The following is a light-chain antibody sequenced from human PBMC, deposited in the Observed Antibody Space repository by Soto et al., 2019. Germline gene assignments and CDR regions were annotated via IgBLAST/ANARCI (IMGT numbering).Light chain of an antibody. Sequence: DIVMTQSPLSLPVTPGEPASISCRSSQSLLHSNGYNYLDWYLQKAGQSPQLLIYLGSNRASGVPDRFSGSGSGTDFTRKISRVEAEDVGVYYCMQALQTPITFGQGTRLEIK. J-gene: IGKJ5*01. V-gene: IGKV2-28*01. CDR3: MQALQTPIT. CDR1: QSLLHSNGYNY. CDR2: LGS.